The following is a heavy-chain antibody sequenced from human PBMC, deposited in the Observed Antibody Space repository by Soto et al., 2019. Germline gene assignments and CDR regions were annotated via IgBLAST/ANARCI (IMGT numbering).Heavy chain of an antibody. Sequence: QVQLVQSGAEVKKPGSSVKVSCKASGGTFSSYAISWVRQAPGQGLEWMGGIIHIFGTTNYAQKFQGRVTITADEATSTGYMELSSLRSEDTAVYYCARDNRYSSSHPLYYFDYWGQGTLVTVSS. CDR2: IIHIFGTT. V-gene: IGHV1-69*01. CDR3: ARDNRYSSSHPLYYFDY. D-gene: IGHD6-6*01. CDR1: GGTFSSYA. J-gene: IGHJ4*02.